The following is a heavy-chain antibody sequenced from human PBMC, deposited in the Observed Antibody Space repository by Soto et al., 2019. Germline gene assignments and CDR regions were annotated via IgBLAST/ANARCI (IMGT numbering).Heavy chain of an antibody. CDR1: GFTFDDYA. CDR2: ISWDSGSI. Sequence: EARLVESGGGLVQPGRSLRLSCAASGFTFDDYAMHWVRQGPGKGLEWVSGISWDSGSIYYADSVKGRFTISRDNAKNSLYVQMNSLRPEDTAMYFCVKDLEVGANVRHDAFDIWGQGTLVTVSS. D-gene: IGHD1-26*01. CDR3: VKDLEVGANVRHDAFDI. J-gene: IGHJ3*02. V-gene: IGHV3-9*01.